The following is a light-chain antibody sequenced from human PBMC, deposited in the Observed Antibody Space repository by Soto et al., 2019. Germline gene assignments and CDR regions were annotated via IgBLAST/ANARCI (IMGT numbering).Light chain of an antibody. V-gene: IGKV1-27*01. CDR3: QKSNSAPFT. CDR1: QGISNY. Sequence: DIQMTQSPSSLSASVGARVTITCRASQGISNYLAWYQQKPGKVPQLLIYAASTLQSGVPSRFSGSGSGTDFTLTISSLQPEDVATDYCQKSNSAPFTFGPGTKVDIK. J-gene: IGKJ3*01. CDR2: AAS.